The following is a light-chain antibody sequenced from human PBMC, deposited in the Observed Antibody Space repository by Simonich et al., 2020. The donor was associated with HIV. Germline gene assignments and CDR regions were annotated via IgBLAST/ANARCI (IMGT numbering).Light chain of an antibody. Sequence: EMVMTQSPATLSVSPGERATLSCRASQSVSSNLAWYQQKPGQSPRLLIYGASARATGIPAMFSGSGSGTEFTLTISSLQSEDFAVYYCQQYNYWPLFLTFGGGTKVEIK. V-gene: IGKV3-15*01. CDR2: GAS. CDR1: QSVSSN. CDR3: QQYNYWPLFLT. J-gene: IGKJ4*01.